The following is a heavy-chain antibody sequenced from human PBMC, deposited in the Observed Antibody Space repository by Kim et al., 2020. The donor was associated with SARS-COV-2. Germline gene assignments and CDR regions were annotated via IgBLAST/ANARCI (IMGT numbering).Heavy chain of an antibody. J-gene: IGHJ4*02. V-gene: IGHV4-59*01. CDR2: IYYSGST. CDR3: ARGYDDYSLGY. CDR1: GDSISSYY. D-gene: IGHD4-17*01. Sequence: SETLSLTCTVSGDSISSYYWSWIRQPPGKGLEWIGYIYYSGSTNYNPSLKSRVIISVDTSKNQFYLKLSSVTAADTAVYFCARGYDDYSLGYWGQGTLVTVSS.